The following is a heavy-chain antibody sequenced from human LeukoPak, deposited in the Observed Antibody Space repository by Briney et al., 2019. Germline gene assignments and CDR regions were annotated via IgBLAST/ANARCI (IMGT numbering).Heavy chain of an antibody. Sequence: PSETLSLTCAVYGGSFSGYYWSWIRQPPNKGLEWIGEINHSGSTNYNPSLKSRVTISVDTSKNQFSLKLSSVTAADTAVYYCARHIGRFENWFDPWGQGTLVTVSS. D-gene: IGHD3-3*01. CDR1: GGSFSGYY. V-gene: IGHV4-34*01. CDR2: INHSGST. J-gene: IGHJ5*02. CDR3: ARHIGRFENWFDP.